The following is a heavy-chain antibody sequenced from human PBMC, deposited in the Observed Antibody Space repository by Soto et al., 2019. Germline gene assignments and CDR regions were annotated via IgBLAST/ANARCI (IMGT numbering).Heavy chain of an antibody. CDR1: GGSVSSGSYY. D-gene: IGHD3-3*01. CDR2: IYYSGST. J-gene: IGHJ1*01. Sequence: QVQLQESGPGLVKPSETLSLTCTVSGGSVSSGSYYWSWIRQPPGKGLEWIGYIYYSGSTNYNPSLKSRVTISVDTSKTQFSLKLSSVTAADTAVYYCARSSELRFLEWLDFQHWGQGTLVTVSS. V-gene: IGHV4-61*01. CDR3: ARSSELRFLEWLDFQH.